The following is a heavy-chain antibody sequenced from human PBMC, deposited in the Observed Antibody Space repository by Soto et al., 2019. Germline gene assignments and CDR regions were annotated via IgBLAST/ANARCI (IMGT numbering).Heavy chain of an antibody. CDR3: AKDRGSGSYYYYYGMDV. CDR2: ISYDGSKK. CDR1: GFTFSSYG. J-gene: IGHJ6*02. D-gene: IGHD1-26*01. V-gene: IGHV3-30*18. Sequence: QVQLVESGGGVVQPGRSLRLSCVASGFTFSSYGIHWVRQAPGKGLEWVAVISYDGSKKDYADSVKGRFTISRDNTKNTLYLVMDSLRAEDTAVYYCAKDRGSGSYYYYYGMDVWGQGTTVTVSS.